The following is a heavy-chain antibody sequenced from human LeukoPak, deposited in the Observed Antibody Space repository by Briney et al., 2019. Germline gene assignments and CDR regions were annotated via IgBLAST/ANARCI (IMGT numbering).Heavy chain of an antibody. D-gene: IGHD5-24*01. CDR1: GFTFSSYA. V-gene: IGHV3-23*01. Sequence: PGGSLRLSCAASGFTFSSYAMSWVRQAPGKGLEWVSAISGSGGSTYYADSVKGRFTISRDNSKNTLYLQMNSLRAEDTAVYYCAWLEMATIRGDFDYWGQGTLVAVSS. J-gene: IGHJ4*02. CDR2: ISGSGGST. CDR3: AWLEMATIRGDFDY.